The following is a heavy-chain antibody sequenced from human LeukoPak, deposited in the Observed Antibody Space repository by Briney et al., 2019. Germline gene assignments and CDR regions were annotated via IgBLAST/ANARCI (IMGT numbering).Heavy chain of an antibody. CDR2: ISWNSGSI. Sequence: GRSLRLSCAASGFTFDDYAMHWVRQAPGKGLEWVSGISWNSGSIGYADSVKGRFTISRDNAKNSLYLQMNSPRAEDTALYYCAKSVSSGWTPFDYWGQGTLVTVSS. V-gene: IGHV3-9*01. D-gene: IGHD6-19*01. J-gene: IGHJ4*02. CDR3: AKSVSSGWTPFDY. CDR1: GFTFDDYA.